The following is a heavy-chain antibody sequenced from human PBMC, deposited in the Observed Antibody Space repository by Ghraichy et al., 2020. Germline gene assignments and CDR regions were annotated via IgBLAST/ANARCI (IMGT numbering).Heavy chain of an antibody. Sequence: SETLSLTCSISTFSNTSSNYWGWIRQPPGRGLEWIASISHSGSTNYNPSLSSRVTISLDTSKKHFSLKLTSVTAADTAKYYCTRVASVFWRWGSWGQGILVTVSS. CDR1: TFSNTSSNY. CDR3: TRVASVFWRWGS. D-gene: IGHD3-3*01. V-gene: IGHV4-38-2*02. J-gene: IGHJ5*02. CDR2: ISHSGST.